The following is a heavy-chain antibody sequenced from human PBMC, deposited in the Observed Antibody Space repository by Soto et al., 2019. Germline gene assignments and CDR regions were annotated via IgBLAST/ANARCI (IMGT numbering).Heavy chain of an antibody. CDR1: GGTFSSSA. Sequence: QVQLVQSGAEMREPESSVKVSCKASGGTFSSSAINWLRQAPGQGPEWMGGIIPTFGTANYIEKFRGRVTITADTSTSTAYMEVSILTSEYTAMYFCARSETAGHRGFDIWGQGTMVTVSS. V-gene: IGHV1-69*06. CDR2: IIPTFGTA. J-gene: IGHJ3*02. D-gene: IGHD6-19*01. CDR3: ARSETAGHRGFDI.